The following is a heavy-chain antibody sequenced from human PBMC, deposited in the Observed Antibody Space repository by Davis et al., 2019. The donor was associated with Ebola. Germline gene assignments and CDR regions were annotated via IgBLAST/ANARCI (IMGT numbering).Heavy chain of an antibody. D-gene: IGHD5-18*01. V-gene: IGHV1-2*02. Sequence: ASVKVSCKASGYTFTSYDINWVRQATGQGLEWMGWMNPNSGGTNYAQKFQGRVTMTRDTSISTAYMELSRLRSDDTAVYYCARSRGYGPFDYWGQGTLVTVSS. CDR1: GYTFTSYD. J-gene: IGHJ4*02. CDR3: ARSRGYGPFDY. CDR2: MNPNSGGT.